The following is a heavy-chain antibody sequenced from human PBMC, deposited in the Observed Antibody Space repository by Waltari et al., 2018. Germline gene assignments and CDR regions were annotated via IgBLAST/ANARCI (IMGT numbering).Heavy chain of an antibody. D-gene: IGHD2-15*01. V-gene: IGHV4-34*01. J-gene: IGHJ6*02. CDR2: IKQTGST. CDR3: ARGYIVVVVAATRYYYYGMDV. Sequence: QVQLQQWGAGLLKPSETLSLTCAVYGGSFSGYYWSWIRQPPGKGLEWIGEIKQTGSTTDNPSLTSRVPVAVDTSKNQFSLKLSSVTAADTAVYYCARGYIVVVVAATRYYYYGMDVWGQGTTVTVSS. CDR1: GGSFSGYY.